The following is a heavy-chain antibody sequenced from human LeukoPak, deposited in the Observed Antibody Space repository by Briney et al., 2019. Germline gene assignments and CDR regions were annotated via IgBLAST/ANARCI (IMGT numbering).Heavy chain of an antibody. J-gene: IGHJ4*02. V-gene: IGHV4-39*01. Sequence: PSETLSLTCIVSGDSISNNNYYWGWIRQSPGKGLEWIGSVYYTGTTHYNSSLKSRVTISVDTSKNQFFLRLNSATAADTAFYYCVRQDIVVIPARVDNWGQGTLITVSS. D-gene: IGHD2-2*01. CDR1: GDSISNNNYY. CDR2: VYYTGTT. CDR3: VRQDIVVIPARVDN.